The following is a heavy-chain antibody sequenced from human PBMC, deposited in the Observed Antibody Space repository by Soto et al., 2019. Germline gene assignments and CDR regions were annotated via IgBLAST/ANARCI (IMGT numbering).Heavy chain of an antibody. CDR2: IDPSDSYT. CDR1: GYSFTSYW. Sequence: PGESLKISCKGSGYSFTSYWISWVREMPGKGLEWMGRIDPSDSYTNYSPSFQGHVTISADKSISTAYLQWSSLKASDTAMYYCARHMVVPAARQLTYYYYGMDVWGQGTTVTAP. CDR3: ARHMVVPAARQLTYYYYGMDV. V-gene: IGHV5-10-1*01. D-gene: IGHD2-2*01. J-gene: IGHJ6*02.